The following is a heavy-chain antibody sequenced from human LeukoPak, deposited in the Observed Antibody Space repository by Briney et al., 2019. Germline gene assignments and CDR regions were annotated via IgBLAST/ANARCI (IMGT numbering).Heavy chain of an antibody. V-gene: IGHV3-30*09. CDR2: ISYDGSNK. CDR3: ARGLGYCTSTTCLLPFDY. J-gene: IGHJ4*02. Sequence: GRSLRLSCAASGFTFSSYVMHWVRQAPGKGLEWVAVISYDGSNKYYADSVKGRFAISRDNSKNTLYLQMNSLRAEDTAMYYCARGLGYCTSTTCLLPFDYWGQGTLVTVSS. D-gene: IGHD2-2*01. CDR1: GFTFSSYV.